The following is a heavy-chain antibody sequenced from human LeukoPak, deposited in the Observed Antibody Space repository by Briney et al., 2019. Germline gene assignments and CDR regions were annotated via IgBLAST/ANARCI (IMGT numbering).Heavy chain of an antibody. CDR1: GYTFTSYY. Sequence: ASVKVSCKASGYTFTSYYMHWVRQAPGQGLEWMGIINPSGGSTSYAQKFQGRVTMTRDTSTSTVYMELSSLRSEDTAVYYCARELPDIVVVPAAATDAFDIWGQGTMVTVSS. D-gene: IGHD2-2*01. J-gene: IGHJ3*02. V-gene: IGHV1-46*01. CDR2: INPSGGST. CDR3: ARELPDIVVVPAAATDAFDI.